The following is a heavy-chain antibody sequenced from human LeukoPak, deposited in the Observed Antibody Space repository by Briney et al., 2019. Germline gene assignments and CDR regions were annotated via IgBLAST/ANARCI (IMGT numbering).Heavy chain of an antibody. J-gene: IGHJ4*02. V-gene: IGHV4-34*01. CDR2: IYHSGST. D-gene: IGHD6-19*01. CDR1: GGSFSGYY. Sequence: SETLSLTCAVYGGSFSGYYWGWIRQPPGKGLEWIGEIYHSGSTNYNPSLKSRVTISVDKSKNQFSLKLSSVTAADTAVYYCARGLSGGYFDYWGQGTLVTVSS. CDR3: ARGLSGGYFDY.